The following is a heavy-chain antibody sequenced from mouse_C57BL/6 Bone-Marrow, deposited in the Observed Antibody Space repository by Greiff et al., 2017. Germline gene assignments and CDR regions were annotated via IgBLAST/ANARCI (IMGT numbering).Heavy chain of an antibody. CDR1: GYTFTDYN. CDR2: INPNNGGT. V-gene: IGHV1-18*01. D-gene: IGHD1-1*01. J-gene: IGHJ3*01. Sequence: VQLQQSGPELVKPGASVKIPCKASGYTFTDYNMDWVKQSHGKSLEWIGDINPNNGGTIYNQKFKGKATLTVDKSSSTAYMALRSLTSEDTAVYYCARKATGLDITTGSGDWCAYWGQGTLVTVSA. CDR3: ARKATGLDITTGSGDWCAY.